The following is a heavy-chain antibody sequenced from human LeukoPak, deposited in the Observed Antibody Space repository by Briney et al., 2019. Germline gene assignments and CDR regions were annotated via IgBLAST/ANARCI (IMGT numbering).Heavy chain of an antibody. CDR2: ISYDGSNK. CDR3: ARSVEMATMEFDY. V-gene: IGHV3-30*04. D-gene: IGHD5-24*01. Sequence: GGSLRLSCAASGFTFSSYAMPWVRQAPGKGLEWVAVISYDGSNKYYADSVKGRFTISRDNSKNTLYLQMNSLRAEDTAVYYCARSVEMATMEFDYWGQGTLVTVSS. J-gene: IGHJ4*02. CDR1: GFTFSSYA.